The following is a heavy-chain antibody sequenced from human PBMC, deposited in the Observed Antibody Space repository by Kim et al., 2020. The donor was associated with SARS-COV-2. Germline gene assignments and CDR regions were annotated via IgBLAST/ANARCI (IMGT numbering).Heavy chain of an antibody. J-gene: IGHJ4*02. V-gene: IGHV4-59*01. Sequence: NCNPSLKNRVTISVDTSKNQFSLKLTSVTAADTAVYYCARAGSGIAAADYWGQGTLVTVSS. CDR3: ARAGSGIAAADY. D-gene: IGHD6-13*01.